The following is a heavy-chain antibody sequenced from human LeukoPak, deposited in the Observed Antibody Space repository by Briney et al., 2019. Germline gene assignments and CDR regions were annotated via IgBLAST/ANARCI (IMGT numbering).Heavy chain of an antibody. CDR1: GFSFRSYL. J-gene: IGHJ4*02. Sequence: GGSLRLSCAASGFSFRSYLMTWVRQAPGKGLEWVANIKQDGTEKHYVDSVKGRFTVSRDNAKNSLYLQMNSLRAEDTAVYYCARAGYMAARDYWGQGTLVTVSS. CDR3: ARAGYMAARDY. V-gene: IGHV3-7*01. D-gene: IGHD6-6*01. CDR2: IKQDGTEK.